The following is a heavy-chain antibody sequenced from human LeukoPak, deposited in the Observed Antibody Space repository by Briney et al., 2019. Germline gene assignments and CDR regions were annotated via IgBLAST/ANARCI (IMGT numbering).Heavy chain of an antibody. D-gene: IGHD3-10*01. Sequence: PGGSLRLSCAASGFTFSSYSMNWVRQAPGKGLEWVSYISSSSSTIYYADSVKGRFTISRDNAKNTLYLQMNSLRAEDTAVYYCAREAYYYGSGSFLPPQNWFDPWGQGTLVTVSS. V-gene: IGHV3-48*04. CDR2: ISSSSSTI. CDR1: GFTFSSYS. J-gene: IGHJ5*02. CDR3: AREAYYYGSGSFLPPQNWFDP.